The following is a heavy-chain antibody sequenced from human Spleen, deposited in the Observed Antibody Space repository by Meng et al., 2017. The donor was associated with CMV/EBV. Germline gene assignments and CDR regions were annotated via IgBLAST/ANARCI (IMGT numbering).Heavy chain of an antibody. Sequence: GGSLKISCAASGFTFSSYWMHWVRQAPGKGLVWVSRINSDGSSTSYADSVKGRFTISRDNAKNTLYLQMNSLRAEDTAVYYCASNLEWELDYYYYGMDVWGQGTTVTVSS. J-gene: IGHJ6*02. CDR3: ASNLEWELDYYYYGMDV. V-gene: IGHV3-74*01. CDR2: INSDGSST. CDR1: GFTFSSYW. D-gene: IGHD1-26*01.